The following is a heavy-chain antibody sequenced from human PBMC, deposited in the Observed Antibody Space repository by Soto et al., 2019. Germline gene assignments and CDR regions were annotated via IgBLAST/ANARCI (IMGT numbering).Heavy chain of an antibody. D-gene: IGHD2-15*01. CDR1: GGSVTSYH. Sequence: SETLSLTCFVSGGSVTSYHWSWIRQFPGRGLEWIVYTSYIGSTNYNPSLQSRVAISLDTSKNQFCLILTFMTVADAAVYYCARHEHAGFTHYSAPWGQGTLITASS. CDR2: TSYIGST. CDR3: ARHEHAGFTHYSAP. V-gene: IGHV4-59*02. J-gene: IGHJ5*02.